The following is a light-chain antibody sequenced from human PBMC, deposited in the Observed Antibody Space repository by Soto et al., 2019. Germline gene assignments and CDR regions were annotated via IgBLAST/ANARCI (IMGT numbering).Light chain of an antibody. Sequence: QSALTQPPSVSGPPGQSVTISCTGTSADVGIYNRVAWYQQPPGTSPKLVNCDVSNRPSGVPDHFSGSKSGSTASLTFFGLQAEDKADYYCSSYTTSNTYFLGTGTKVTVL. CDR3: SSYTTSNTYF. V-gene: IGLV2-18*02. J-gene: IGLJ1*01. CDR1: SADVGIYNR. CDR2: DVS.